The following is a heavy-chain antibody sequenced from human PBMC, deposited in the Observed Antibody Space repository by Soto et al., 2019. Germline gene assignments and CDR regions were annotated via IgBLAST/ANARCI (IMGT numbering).Heavy chain of an antibody. J-gene: IGHJ6*02. V-gene: IGHV4-31*02. CDR1: GGSISSGGYY. CDR2: IYYSGST. D-gene: IGHD2-21*02. CDR3: ARESVTYCGGDCPYYGMDV. Sequence: SETLSLTCTVSGGSISSGGYYWSWIRQHPGKGPEWIGYIYYSGSTYYNPSLKSRVTISVDTSKNQFSLKLSSVTAADTAVYYCARESVTYCGGDCPYYGMDVWGQGTTVTVSS.